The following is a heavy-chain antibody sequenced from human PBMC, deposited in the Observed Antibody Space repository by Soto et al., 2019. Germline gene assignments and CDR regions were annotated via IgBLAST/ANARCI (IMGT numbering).Heavy chain of an antibody. CDR3: ARGLWQLDY. J-gene: IGHJ4*02. Sequence: GGSLRLSCAASGFTFSSYAMHWVRQAPGKGLEWVAVISYDGSNKYYADSVKGRFTISRDNSKNTLYLQMNSLRAEDTAVYYCARGLWQLDYSGQGTLVTVSS. CDR2: ISYDGSNK. CDR1: GFTFSSYA. D-gene: IGHD6-6*01. V-gene: IGHV3-30-3*01.